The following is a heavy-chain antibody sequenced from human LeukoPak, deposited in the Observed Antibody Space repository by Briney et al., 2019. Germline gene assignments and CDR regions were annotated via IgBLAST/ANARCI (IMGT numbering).Heavy chain of an antibody. J-gene: IGHJ6*03. CDR3: ARARTELVVVAATGGGFDYYYYYMDV. D-gene: IGHD2-15*01. Sequence: GGSLRLSCAASGFTFSSYWMSWVRQAPGKGLERVANIKQDGSEKYYVDSVKGRFTISRDNARNSLYLQMNSLRAEDTAVYYCARARTELVVVAATGGGFDYYYYYMDVWGKGTTVTVSS. V-gene: IGHV3-7*01. CDR2: IKQDGSEK. CDR1: GFTFSSYW.